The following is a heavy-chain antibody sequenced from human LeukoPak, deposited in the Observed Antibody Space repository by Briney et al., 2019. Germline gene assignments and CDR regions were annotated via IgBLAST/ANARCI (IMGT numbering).Heavy chain of an antibody. J-gene: IGHJ6*04. V-gene: IGHV3-48*03. CDR3: AREGGYSYGYYYYYGMDV. D-gene: IGHD5-18*01. CDR2: ISSSGSTI. CDR1: GFTFSSYE. Sequence: GGSLRLSCAASGFTFSSYEMNWARQAPGKGLEWVSYISSSGSTIYYADSVKGRFTISRDNAKNSLYLQMNSLRAEDTAVYYCAREGGYSYGYYYYYGMDVWGKGTTVTVSS.